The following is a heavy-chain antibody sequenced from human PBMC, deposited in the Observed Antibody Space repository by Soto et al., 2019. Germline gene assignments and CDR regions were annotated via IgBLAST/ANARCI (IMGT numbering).Heavy chain of an antibody. J-gene: IGHJ5*01. V-gene: IGHV4-59*12. Sequence: SETLSLTCTVSGGSITDYYWSWIRQPPGKGLEWIGYFSYVRGTNNSPSLKSRATISGDTSKNQLSLNLSSVTSADTAVYYCARLGAFYHPLDPWGPRTQVTVSS. CDR3: ARLGAFYHPLDP. CDR2: FSYVRGT. CDR1: GGSITDYY. D-gene: IGHD2-2*01.